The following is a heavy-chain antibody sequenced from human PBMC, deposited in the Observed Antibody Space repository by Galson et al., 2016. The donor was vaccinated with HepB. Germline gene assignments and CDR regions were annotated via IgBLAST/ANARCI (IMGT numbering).Heavy chain of an antibody. CDR1: GFTFSTYG. V-gene: IGHV3-30*03. Sequence: SLRLSCAASGFTFSTYGMHWVRQAPGKGLEWVAVISYDRDTKYHADSVKGRFTISRDNSKNTLYLQMHRLRFEDTAVYYCASDPRQWQRGYNYGFEYWGQGTLVSVSS. J-gene: IGHJ4*02. D-gene: IGHD5-18*01. CDR3: ASDPRQWQRGYNYGFEY. CDR2: ISYDRDTK.